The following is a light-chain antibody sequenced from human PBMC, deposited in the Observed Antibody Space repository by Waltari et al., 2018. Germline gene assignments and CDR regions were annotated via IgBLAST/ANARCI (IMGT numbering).Light chain of an antibody. V-gene: IGKV3-15*01. CDR2: GAS. CDR3: HQYNKWPFT. Sequence: EIALTQSPITLSFCPGERSTLSCRVSQSVNSNLAWYQQKPGQAPRLLIYGASTRATDIPARISGSGSGTEFTLTISSLQSEDFAVYYCHQYNKWPFTFGPGTKVDIK. CDR1: QSVNSN. J-gene: IGKJ3*01.